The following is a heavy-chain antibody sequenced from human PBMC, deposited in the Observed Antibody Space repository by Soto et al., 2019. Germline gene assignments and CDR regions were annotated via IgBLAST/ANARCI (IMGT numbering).Heavy chain of an antibody. V-gene: IGHV3-21*06. CDR2: ISSTTNYI. CDR3: ARESEDLTSNFDY. CDR1: GFTFTRYS. Sequence: PGESLKISCAASGFTFTRYSMNWVRQAPGKGLEWVSSISSTTNYIYYGDSMKGRFTISRDNAKNSLYLEMNSLRAEDTAVYYCARESEDLTSNFDYWGQGTLVTGSS. J-gene: IGHJ4*02.